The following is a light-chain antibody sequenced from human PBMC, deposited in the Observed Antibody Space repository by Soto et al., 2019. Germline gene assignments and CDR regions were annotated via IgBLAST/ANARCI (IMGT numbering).Light chain of an antibody. CDR2: GAS. V-gene: IGKV3-20*01. J-gene: IGKJ1*01. CDR1: QSVDSNY. Sequence: IVLTQSPGTLSLSPGEEATLSCRASQSVDSNYLAWYQQKPGQTPRLIIYGASGRADGIPHRFSGSGFGTDFTLTIRRLEPDDFAVYYCQKYGTFWTFGQGTKVDIK. CDR3: QKYGTFWT.